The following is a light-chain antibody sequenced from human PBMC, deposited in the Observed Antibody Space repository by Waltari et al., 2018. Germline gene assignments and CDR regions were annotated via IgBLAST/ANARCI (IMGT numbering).Light chain of an antibody. Sequence: DIQMTQSPSSLSASVGDRVTITCQASQDISNYLNWYQQKPGKAHKLLIYDASNLETGVPSRFSGSGSGTDFTFTISSLQPEDIATYYCQQYDNLLPTFGPGTKVDIK. CDR3: QQYDNLLPT. CDR1: QDISNY. CDR2: DAS. J-gene: IGKJ3*01. V-gene: IGKV1-33*01.